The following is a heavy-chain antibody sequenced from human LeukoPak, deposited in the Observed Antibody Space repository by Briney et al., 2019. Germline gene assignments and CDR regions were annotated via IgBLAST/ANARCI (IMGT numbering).Heavy chain of an antibody. CDR2: INHSGST. J-gene: IGHJ4*02. D-gene: IGHD6-19*01. CDR3: ARDYSLLYSSGWYDY. Sequence: PSETLSLTCAVYGGSFSGYYWSWIRQPPGKGLEWIGEINHSGSTNYNPSLKSRVTISVDTSKNQFSLKLSSVTAADTAVYYCARDYSLLYSSGWYDYWGQGTLVTVSS. CDR1: GGSFSGYY. V-gene: IGHV4-34*01.